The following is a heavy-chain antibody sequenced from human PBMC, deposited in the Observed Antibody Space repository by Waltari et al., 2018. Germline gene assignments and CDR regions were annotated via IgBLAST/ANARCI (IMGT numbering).Heavy chain of an antibody. Sequence: EHLLESGGGLAQPGGSLRLSCAASGFNFISYAMSWVRRAPGKGLEWVSGISDSGVITKYADSVKGRFTVSRDNSKNTVFLHLNSLRAEDTAIYYCARHLYSIDYLELAKWGQGTLVTVSS. CDR2: ISDSGVIT. D-gene: IGHD3-22*01. CDR3: ARHLYSIDYLELAK. J-gene: IGHJ4*02. V-gene: IGHV3-23*01. CDR1: GFNFISYA.